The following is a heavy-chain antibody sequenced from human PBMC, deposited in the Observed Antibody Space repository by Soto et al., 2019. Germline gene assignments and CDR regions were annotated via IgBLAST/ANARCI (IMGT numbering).Heavy chain of an antibody. CDR3: ARAGDSSGYDY. V-gene: IGHV4-59*12. CDR2: IYHSGST. D-gene: IGHD3-22*01. Sequence: SETLSLTCTFSGCSISSYYWILIRQPPGKGLEWIGYIYHSGSTYYNPSLKSRVTISVDRSKNQFSLKLSSVTAADTAVYYCARAGDSSGYDYWGQGTLVTVSS. CDR1: GCSISSYY. J-gene: IGHJ4*02.